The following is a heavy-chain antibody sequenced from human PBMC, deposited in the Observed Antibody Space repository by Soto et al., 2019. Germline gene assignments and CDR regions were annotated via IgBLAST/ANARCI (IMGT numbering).Heavy chain of an antibody. V-gene: IGHV4-34*01. CDR1: GGSFSGYY. CDR2: INHSGST. CDR3: ARGKNWNRSNDY. Sequence: SETLSLTCAVYGGSFSGYYWSWIRQPPGKGLEWIGEINHSGSTNYNPSLKSRVTISVDTSKNQFSLKLSSVTAADTAVYYCARGKNWNRSNDYWGQGTLVTVSS. D-gene: IGHD1-1*01. J-gene: IGHJ4*02.